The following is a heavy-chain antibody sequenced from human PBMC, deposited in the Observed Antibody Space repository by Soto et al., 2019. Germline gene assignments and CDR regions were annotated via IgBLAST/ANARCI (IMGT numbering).Heavy chain of an antibody. Sequence: QVQLVVSGGGVVQPGRCLRLSCAAARFTLNRYGMHWVRQSPGKGLEWVAAISYDGSNKNYADSVKGRFSIPRDNSKNTLYLRMTGLRSKDTPVYHSAKGLVGCVFAVHYYHYRMDVWCQGSTVTVSS. CDR3: AKGLVGCVFAVHYYHYRMDV. J-gene: IGHJ6*02. D-gene: IGHD2-8*02. V-gene: IGHV3-30*18. CDR2: ISYDGSNK. CDR1: RFTLNRYG.